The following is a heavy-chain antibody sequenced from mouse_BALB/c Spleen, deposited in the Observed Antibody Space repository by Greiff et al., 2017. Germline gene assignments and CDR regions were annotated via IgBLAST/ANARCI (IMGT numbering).Heavy chain of an antibody. Sequence: EVQRVESGGGLVQPGGSRKLSCAASGFTFSSFGMHWVRQAPEKGLEWVAYISSGSSTIYYADTVKGRFTISRDNPKNTLFLQMTSLRSEDTAMYYCARDYGYPPYAMDYWGQGTSVTVSS. D-gene: IGHD1-2*01. CDR3: ARDYGYPPYAMDY. CDR2: ISSGSSTI. J-gene: IGHJ4*01. CDR1: GFTFSSFG. V-gene: IGHV5-17*02.